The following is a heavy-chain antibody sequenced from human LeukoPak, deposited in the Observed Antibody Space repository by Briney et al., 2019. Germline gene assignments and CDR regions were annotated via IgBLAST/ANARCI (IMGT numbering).Heavy chain of an antibody. D-gene: IGHD1-26*01. CDR2: FRSKAYGGTT. CDR3: TSLVVATTPRGY. V-gene: IGHV3-49*04. Sequence: GRSMSLSSTAYGFTFGDYAMSWDRPAPGKGLEWVGFFRSKAYGGTTEYAASVKGRFTISRDDSKSIAYLQMNSLKTEDTAVYYCTSLVVATTPRGYWGQGTLVSVSS. J-gene: IGHJ4*02. CDR1: GFTFGDYA.